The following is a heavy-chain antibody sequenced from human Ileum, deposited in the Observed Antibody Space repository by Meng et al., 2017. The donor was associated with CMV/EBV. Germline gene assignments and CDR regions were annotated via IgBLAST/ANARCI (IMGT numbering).Heavy chain of an antibody. Sequence: GGSLRLSCAASGFTFSSYAMSWVRQAPGKGLEWVSVIYSGGSSTYYADSVKGRFTISRDNSKNTLYLQMNSLRAEDTAVYYCAKGGLSGGYQIDYWGQGTLVTVSS. CDR3: AKGGLSGGYQIDY. V-gene: IGHV3-23*03. J-gene: IGHJ4*02. CDR2: IYSGGSST. CDR1: GFTFSSYA. D-gene: IGHD1-26*01.